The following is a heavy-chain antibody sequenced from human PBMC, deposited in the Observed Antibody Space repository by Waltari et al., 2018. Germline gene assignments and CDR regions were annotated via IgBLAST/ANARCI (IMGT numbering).Heavy chain of an antibody. D-gene: IGHD1-1*01. CDR3: ARDVPNGYFDY. CDR2: INQDGRDK. Sequence: EVHLVQSGGGLIQPGGSLRLPCGVSGFPVTHYWMPWVRQSPGKGLEWMDNINQDGRDKNYVDSVEGRFTISRDNAQNSVYLQMNSLRAEDTAVYYCARDVPNGYFDYWGSGTLVTVSS. V-gene: IGHV3-7*01. J-gene: IGHJ4*02. CDR1: GFPVTHYW.